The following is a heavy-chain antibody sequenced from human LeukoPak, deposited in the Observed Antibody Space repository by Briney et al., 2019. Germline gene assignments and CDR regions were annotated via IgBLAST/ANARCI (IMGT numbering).Heavy chain of an antibody. D-gene: IGHD2-8*02. CDR3: ARGGAPWSGYYYYGMDV. J-gene: IGHJ6*02. CDR1: GGSISSYY. V-gene: IGHV4-59*01. CDR2: IYYSGST. Sequence: PSETLSLTCTVPGGSISSYYWSWIRQPPGKGLEWIGYIYYSGSTNYNPSLKSRVTISVDTSKNQFSLKLSSVTAADTAVYYCARGGAPWSGYYYYGMDVWGQGTTVTVSS.